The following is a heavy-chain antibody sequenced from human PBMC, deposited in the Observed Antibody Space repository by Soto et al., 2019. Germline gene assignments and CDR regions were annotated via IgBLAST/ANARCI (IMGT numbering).Heavy chain of an antibody. CDR1: GFTFNNYA. D-gene: IGHD3-9*01. V-gene: IGHV3-9*01. CDR3: AKDLTPGDDAFDV. Sequence: EVQLVESGGGLVQPGGSLRLSCAASGFTFNNYAMHWVRLAPAKGLEWVSGISWNSRTVGYADSLKGRFTISRDNAKNSLYLQMNNLRAEDTALYYCAKDLTPGDDAFDVWGQGTLVTVSS. CDR2: ISWNSRTV. J-gene: IGHJ3*01.